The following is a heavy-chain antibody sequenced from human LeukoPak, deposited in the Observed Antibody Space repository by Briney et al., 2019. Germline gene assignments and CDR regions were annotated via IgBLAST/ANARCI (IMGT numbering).Heavy chain of an antibody. V-gene: IGHV1-2*02. CDR2: INPNSGGT. CDR1: GYTFTGYY. J-gene: IGHJ2*01. D-gene: IGHD1-26*01. Sequence: APVKVSCKASGYTFTGYYMHWVRQAPGQGLEWMGWINPNSGGTNYAQKFQGRVTMTRDTSISTAYMELSRLRSDDTAVYYCARDSGSRTSWSFDLWGRGTLVTVSS. CDR3: ARDSGSRTSWSFDL.